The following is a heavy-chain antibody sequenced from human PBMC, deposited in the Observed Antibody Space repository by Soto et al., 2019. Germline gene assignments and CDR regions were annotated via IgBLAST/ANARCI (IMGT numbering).Heavy chain of an antibody. Sequence: GGSLRLSCAASGFPFSSYVMHWVRQAPGKGLEGVAVISYEGSYKYHADSVKGRFTISRDNSKNTLYLQKNSLRAEDTAVYYCAKEAPGCTIFGVVITPRRYYYYGMDVWGQGTTVTVSS. D-gene: IGHD3-3*01. CDR3: AKEAPGCTIFGVVITPRRYYYYGMDV. CDR1: GFPFSSYV. J-gene: IGHJ6*02. CDR2: ISYEGSYK. V-gene: IGHV3-30*18.